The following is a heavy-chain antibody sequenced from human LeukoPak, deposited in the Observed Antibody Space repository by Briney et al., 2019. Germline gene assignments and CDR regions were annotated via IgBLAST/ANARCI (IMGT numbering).Heavy chain of an antibody. J-gene: IGHJ3*02. CDR2: IRYDGSNK. CDR3: AKDKCSSTSCYNAFDI. D-gene: IGHD2-2*02. V-gene: IGHV3-30*02. CDR1: GFTFNSYG. Sequence: PGGSLRLSCAASGFTFNSYGMHWVRQAPGKGLEWVAFIRYDGSNKYYADSVKGRFTISRDNSKNTLYLQMNSLRAEDTAVYYCAKDKCSSTSCYNAFDIWGQGTMVTVSS.